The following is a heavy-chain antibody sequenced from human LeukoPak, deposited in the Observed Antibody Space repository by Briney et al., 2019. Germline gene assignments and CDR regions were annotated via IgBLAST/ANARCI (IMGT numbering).Heavy chain of an antibody. CDR1: GFSVSSKY. Sequence: GGSLRLSCAASGFSVSSKYMSWVRQAPGKGLDGVSVLYSGGTTYYADSGKGRFTIYRDNSKNTLYLQMNSLRAEDTAVYYCARTPRRLYGSEEYWGQGTLVTVSS. D-gene: IGHD3-10*01. CDR3: ARTPRRLYGSEEY. CDR2: LYSGGTT. V-gene: IGHV3-66*01. J-gene: IGHJ4*02.